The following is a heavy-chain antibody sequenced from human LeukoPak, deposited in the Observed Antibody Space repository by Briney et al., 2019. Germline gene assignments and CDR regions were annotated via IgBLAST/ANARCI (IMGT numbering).Heavy chain of an antibody. CDR3: ASIVVVPAAMGPEYYFDY. CDR2: INTDGSST. CDR1: GFTFSSYW. V-gene: IGHV3-74*01. D-gene: IGHD2-2*01. J-gene: IGHJ4*02. Sequence: GGSLRLSCAASGFTFSSYWLHWVRQAPGKGLVWVSRINTDGSSTSYADSVKGRFTISRDNAKNTPYLQMNSLRAEDTAVYYCASIVVVPAAMGPEYYFDYWGQGTLVIVSS.